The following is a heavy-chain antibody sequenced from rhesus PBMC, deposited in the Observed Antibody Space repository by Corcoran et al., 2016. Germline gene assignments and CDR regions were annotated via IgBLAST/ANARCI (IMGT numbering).Heavy chain of an antibody. Sequence: QVQLQESGPGVVKPSETLSLTCAVSGGSISGGYDWSWIRQPPGKGLEGIGYIYGSSGSTNYNPSLKNRVTIAKDASKNEFSLNLSSVAAADTAVYCCGSGSWNGVLDSWGQGVVVTVSS. V-gene: IGHV4-76*01. CDR1: GGSISGGYD. CDR2: IYGSSGST. D-gene: IGHD6-25*01. CDR3: GSGSWNGVLDS. J-gene: IGHJ6*01.